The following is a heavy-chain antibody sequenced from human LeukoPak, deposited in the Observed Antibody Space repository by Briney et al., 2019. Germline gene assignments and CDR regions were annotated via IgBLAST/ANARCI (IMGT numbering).Heavy chain of an antibody. CDR3: ARKAARRAWFDP. Sequence: PSETLSLTCAVYGGSFSGYYWSWIRQPPGKGLEWIGEINHSGSTNYNPSLKSRVTISVDTPKNQFSLKLSSVTAADTAVYYCARKAARRAWFDPWGQETLVTVSS. J-gene: IGHJ5*02. CDR1: GGSFSGYY. CDR2: INHSGST. V-gene: IGHV4-34*01. D-gene: IGHD6-25*01.